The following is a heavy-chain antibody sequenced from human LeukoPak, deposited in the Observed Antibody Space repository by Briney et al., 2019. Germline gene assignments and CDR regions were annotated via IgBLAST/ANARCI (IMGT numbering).Heavy chain of an antibody. V-gene: IGHV1-2*02. D-gene: IGHD2-15*01. CDR1: GYTFTGYY. CDR3: ARESYCSGGSCCKIDY. J-gene: IGHJ4*02. Sequence: ASVKVSCKASGYTFTGYYMHWVRQAPGQGLEWMGWINPNSGGTNYAQKFQGRVTMTRDTSISTAYMELSRLRSDDTAVYYCARESYCSGGSCCKIDYWGQGTLVTVSS. CDR2: INPNSGGT.